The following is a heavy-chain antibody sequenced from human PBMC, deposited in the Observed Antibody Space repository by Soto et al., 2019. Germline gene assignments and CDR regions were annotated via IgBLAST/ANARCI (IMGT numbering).Heavy chain of an antibody. V-gene: IGHV4-34*01. J-gene: IGHJ5*02. CDR3: ARGVCLFRGSFDP. CDR1: GGSFSDTY. Sequence: QVHLQQWGAGLLKPSETLSLTCAVYGGSFSDTYWNWFRQPPGKGLEWIGEINHNTNTNYNPSLTSRVTISVDTSKNHFSLKFTSVTAADTAVYDCARGVCLFRGSFDPCGQGTLVTVSS. CDR2: INHNTNT. D-gene: IGHD3-10*02.